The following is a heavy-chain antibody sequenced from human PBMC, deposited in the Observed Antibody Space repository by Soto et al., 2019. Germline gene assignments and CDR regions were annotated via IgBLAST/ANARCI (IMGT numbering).Heavy chain of an antibody. D-gene: IGHD1-26*01. CDR3: ARTRRKWELLPYYFDY. V-gene: IGHV3-30-3*01. CDR1: GFTFSSYA. CDR2: ISYDGSNK. Sequence: GGSLRLSCAASGFTFSSYAMHWVRQAPGKGLEWVAVISYDGSNKYYADPVKGRFTISRDNSKNTLYLQMNSLRAEDTAVYYCARTRRKWELLPYYFDYWGQGALVTVSS. J-gene: IGHJ4*02.